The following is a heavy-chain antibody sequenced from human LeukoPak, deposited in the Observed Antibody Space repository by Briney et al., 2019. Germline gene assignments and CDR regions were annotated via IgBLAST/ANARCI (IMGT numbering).Heavy chain of an antibody. CDR1: RFTFSTYG. Sequence: GGSLRLSCAASRFTFSTYGMNWVRQTPGKGLEWVSAISGSGNRAYHADSVKGRFTFSRDNSKNTLYLQMNSLRAEDTAVYYCAKDRSIAAGDDAFDIWGQGTMVTVSS. J-gene: IGHJ3*02. CDR3: AKDRSIAAGDDAFDI. V-gene: IGHV3-23*01. D-gene: IGHD6-13*01. CDR2: ISGSGNRA.